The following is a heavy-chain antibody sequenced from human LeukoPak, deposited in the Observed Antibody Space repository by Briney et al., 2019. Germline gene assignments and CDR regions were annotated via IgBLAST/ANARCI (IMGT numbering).Heavy chain of an antibody. V-gene: IGHV3-23*01. CDR3: AKAGDRGYCSSTSCPIDY. J-gene: IGHJ4*02. CDR2: ISGSGGST. Sequence: GGSLRLSCAASGFTFSSYAMSWVRQAPGKGLEWVSAISGSGGSTYYADSVKGRFTISRDNSKNTLYLQMNSLRAEDTAVYYCAKAGDRGYCSSTSCPIDYWGQGTLVTVSS. D-gene: IGHD2-2*01. CDR1: GFTFSSYA.